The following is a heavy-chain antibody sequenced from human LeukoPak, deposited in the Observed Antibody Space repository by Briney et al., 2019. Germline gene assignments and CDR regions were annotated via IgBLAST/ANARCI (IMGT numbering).Heavy chain of an antibody. CDR2: IIPIFGTA. CDR3: ARNLPEGWQKLDAFDI. J-gene: IGHJ3*02. D-gene: IGHD5-24*01. Sequence: SVKVSCKASGGTFSSYAISWVRQAPGQGLEWMGGIIPIFGTANYAQRFQGRVTITTDESTSTAYMELSSLRSEDTAVYYCARNLPEGWQKLDAFDIWGQRTMVTVSS. CDR1: GGTFSSYA. V-gene: IGHV1-69*05.